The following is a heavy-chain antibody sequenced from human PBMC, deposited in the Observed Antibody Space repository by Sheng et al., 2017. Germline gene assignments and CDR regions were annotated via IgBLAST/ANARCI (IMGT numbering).Heavy chain of an antibody. Sequence: EDQLVESGGGLVKPGETLRLSCRASGFTFSDAWMSWVRQAPGEGLVWVSRINTDASGINYADSVKGRFTISRDNARNTLYLQMNSLRVEDTAVYYCARSCTTTSCYAEDWGQGTLVTVSS. CDR3: ARSCTTTSCYAED. D-gene: IGHD2-2*01. CDR2: INTDASGI. CDR1: GFTFSDAW. V-gene: IGHV3-74*02. J-gene: IGHJ4*02.